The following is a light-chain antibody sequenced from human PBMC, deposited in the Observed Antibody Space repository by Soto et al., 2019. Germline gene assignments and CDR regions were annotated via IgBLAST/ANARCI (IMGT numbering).Light chain of an antibody. J-gene: IGLJ3*02. V-gene: IGLV2-14*01. Sequence: QSALTQPASVSGSPGQSITISCTGTSSDVGGYNYVSWYQQHPGKAPKLMIYEVSNRPSGVSNRFSGSKSGNTASLTISGLQAEDEADYYCSSFTSXXTWXXXGXXKXTVL. CDR1: SSDVGGYNY. CDR3: SSFTSXXTWX. CDR2: EVS.